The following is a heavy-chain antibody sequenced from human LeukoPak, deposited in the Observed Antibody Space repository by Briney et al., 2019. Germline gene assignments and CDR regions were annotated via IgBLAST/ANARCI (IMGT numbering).Heavy chain of an antibody. CDR1: GGSVSSSSYY. Sequence: PSETLSLTCTVLGGSVSSSSYYWGWIRQPPGKGLEWIGSIYYSGSTYYNPSLKSRVTISVDTSKNQFSLKLSSVTAADTAVYYCARRSAGLVDYWGQGTLVTVSS. D-gene: IGHD2-21*01. J-gene: IGHJ4*02. CDR3: ARRSAGLVDY. CDR2: IYYSGST. V-gene: IGHV4-39*01.